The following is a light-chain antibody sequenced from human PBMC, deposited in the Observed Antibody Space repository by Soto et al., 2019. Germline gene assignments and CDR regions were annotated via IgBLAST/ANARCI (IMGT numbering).Light chain of an antibody. CDR3: QQYNNWPQT. V-gene: IGKV3-15*01. Sequence: EIVMTQSPATLSVSPGERATLSCRASQSVSSNLAWYQQKPGQAPRLLIYGASTRATGIPAWFSGSGSGTGFTLTISSLQSEDFAVYYCQQYNNWPQTFGQGNKWIS. CDR1: QSVSSN. CDR2: GAS. J-gene: IGKJ1*01.